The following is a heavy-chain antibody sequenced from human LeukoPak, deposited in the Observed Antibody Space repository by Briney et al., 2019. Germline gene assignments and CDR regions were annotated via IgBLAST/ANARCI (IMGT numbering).Heavy chain of an antibody. Sequence: ASVKVSCKASGYTFTSYGISWVRQAPGHGLEWMGWINPKTGVTKYAQNFQGRVTMTRDTSISTAYMEVSRLRSDDTAVFYCARDLAMYSPDLDYWGQGTLVTVSS. CDR3: ARDLAMYSPDLDY. CDR1: GYTFTSYG. CDR2: INPKTGVT. J-gene: IGHJ4*02. D-gene: IGHD1-26*01. V-gene: IGHV1-2*02.